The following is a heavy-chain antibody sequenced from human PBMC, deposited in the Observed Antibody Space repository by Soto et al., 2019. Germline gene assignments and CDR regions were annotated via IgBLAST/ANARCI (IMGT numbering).Heavy chain of an antibody. CDR3: ASLDMTSGTAEPMDV. CDR1: GYTFSSYG. Sequence: PGGSLRLSCAASGYTFSSYGMHWVRQAPGKGLEWVAGISNAGSTIYYADSVKGRFTISRDNAKNSLYLQLNSLRAEDTAVYYCASLDMTSGTAEPMDVWGKGTTVTVSS. J-gene: IGHJ6*03. CDR2: ISNAGSTI. D-gene: IGHD3-10*01. V-gene: IGHV3-30*03.